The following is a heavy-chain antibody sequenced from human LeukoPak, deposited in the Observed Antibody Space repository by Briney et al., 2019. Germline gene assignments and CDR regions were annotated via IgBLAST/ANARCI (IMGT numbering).Heavy chain of an antibody. CDR1: GFTFSSYS. Sequence: GGSLRLSCAASGFTFSSYSMNWVRQAPGKGLEWVSSISSSSSYIYYADSVKGRFTISRDNARNSLYLQMNSLRAVDTAVYYCARDLVDYYDSSGYPHGGWFDPWGQGTLVTVSS. D-gene: IGHD3-22*01. J-gene: IGHJ5*02. V-gene: IGHV3-21*01. CDR2: ISSSSSYI. CDR3: ARDLVDYYDSSGYPHGGWFDP.